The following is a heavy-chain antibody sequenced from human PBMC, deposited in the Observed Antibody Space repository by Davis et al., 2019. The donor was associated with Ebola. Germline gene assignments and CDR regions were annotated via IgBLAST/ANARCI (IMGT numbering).Heavy chain of an antibody. CDR2: ISYDGSNK. Sequence: GESLKISCAASGFTFSSYGMHWVRQAPGKGLEWVAVISYDGSNKYYADSVKGRFTISRDNSKNTLYLQMNSLRAEDTAVYYCAKAQDYYDSSGPADYWGQGTLVTVSS. V-gene: IGHV3-30*18. D-gene: IGHD3-22*01. CDR1: GFTFSSYG. J-gene: IGHJ4*02. CDR3: AKAQDYYDSSGPADY.